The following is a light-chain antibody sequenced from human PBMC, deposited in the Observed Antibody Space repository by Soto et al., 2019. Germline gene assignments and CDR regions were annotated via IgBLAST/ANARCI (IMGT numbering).Light chain of an antibody. CDR1: QSISSW. V-gene: IGKV1-5*03. CDR2: KAS. J-gene: IGKJ4*01. CDR3: QQYESYPMT. Sequence: DSQMTQYPSTLSASIGDRVTITCRAGQSISSWLAWYQQKPGKAPKLLISKASTLQSGVPPRFSGRGSGTEFALTISSLQPDDFATYYCQQYESYPMTFGGGTKVEIK.